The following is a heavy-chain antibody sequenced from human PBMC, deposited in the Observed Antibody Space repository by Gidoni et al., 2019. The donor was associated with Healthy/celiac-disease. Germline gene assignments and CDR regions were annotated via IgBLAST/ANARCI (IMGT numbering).Heavy chain of an antibody. J-gene: IGHJ4*02. CDR1: GFTCSSYG. V-gene: IGHV3-30*03. D-gene: IGHD4-17*01. Sequence: QVQLVESGGGVVQPGRSLRPSCAASGFTCSSYGRHWVRQAPGKGLEWVAVISYDGSNKYYADSVKGRFTISRDNSKNTLYLQMNSLRAEDTAVYYCARGNGDYGYYFDYWGQGTLVTVSS. CDR3: ARGNGDYGYYFDY. CDR2: ISYDGSNK.